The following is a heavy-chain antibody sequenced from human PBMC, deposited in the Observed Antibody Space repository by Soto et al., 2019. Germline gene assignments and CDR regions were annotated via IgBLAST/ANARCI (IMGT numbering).Heavy chain of an antibody. CDR2: INWNGGST. Sequence: EVQLVESGGGVVRPGGSLRLSCAASGFTFDDYCMSWVRQAPGKGLEWVSGINWNGGSTGYADSVKGRFTISRDNARNSLYLQMNSLRAEDSALYYCARASSGWYLFDYWGQGTLVTVSS. D-gene: IGHD6-19*01. V-gene: IGHV3-20*04. J-gene: IGHJ4*02. CDR3: ARASSGWYLFDY. CDR1: GFTFDDYC.